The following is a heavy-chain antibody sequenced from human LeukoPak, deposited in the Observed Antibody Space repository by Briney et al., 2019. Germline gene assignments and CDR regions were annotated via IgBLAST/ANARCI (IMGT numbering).Heavy chain of an antibody. Sequence: GGSLRLSCAASGFTFSTYTIHWVRQAPGKGLEWVAFIRYDGSDEYYADSVKGRFTISRDNSTNTLYLQMNSLRPEDTAVYYCAKESRDYDSSGYYGNWGQGTLVTVSS. D-gene: IGHD3-22*01. CDR1: GFTFSTYT. V-gene: IGHV3-30*02. CDR3: AKESRDYDSSGYYGN. J-gene: IGHJ4*02. CDR2: IRYDGSDE.